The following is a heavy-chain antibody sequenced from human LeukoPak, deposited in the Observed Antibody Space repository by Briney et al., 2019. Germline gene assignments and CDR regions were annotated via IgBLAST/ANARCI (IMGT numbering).Heavy chain of an antibody. CDR1: GYTFTSCD. CDR3: ARLLVGDTDEVHDAFDI. J-gene: IGHJ3*02. D-gene: IGHD2-8*02. Sequence: ASVKVSCKASGYTFTSCDINWVRQATGQGLEWMGWMNPNSGNTGYAQKFQGRVTMTRNTSISTAYMELSSLRSEDTAVYYCARLLVGDTDEVHDAFDIWGQGTMVTVSS. V-gene: IGHV1-8*01. CDR2: MNPNSGNT.